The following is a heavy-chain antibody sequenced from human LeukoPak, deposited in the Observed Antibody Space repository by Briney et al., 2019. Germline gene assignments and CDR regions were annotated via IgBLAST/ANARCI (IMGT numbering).Heavy chain of an antibody. J-gene: IGHJ6*02. CDR3: ARDPNYYYYYGMDV. CDR1: GFTFSSYA. Sequence: GGSLRLSCAASGFTFSSYAMSWVRQAPGKGLEWVSSISSSSSYIYYADSVKGRFTISRDNAKNSLYLQMNSLRAEDTAVYYCARDPNYYYYYGMDVWGQGTTVTVSS. V-gene: IGHV3-21*01. CDR2: ISSSSSYI.